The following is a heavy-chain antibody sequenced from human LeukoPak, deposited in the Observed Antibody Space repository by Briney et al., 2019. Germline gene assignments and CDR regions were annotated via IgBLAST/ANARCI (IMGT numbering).Heavy chain of an antibody. Sequence: ASVKVSCKASGYTFTGYYMHRVRQAPGQGLEWMAWLSAHIGDTNYSQKFQGRVTVTSDTSTSTAYMELRSLKSDDTAVYFCARVAFSKYHYYMDVWGKGTTVTVSS. CDR1: GYTFTGYY. J-gene: IGHJ6*03. D-gene: IGHD4-11*01. V-gene: IGHV1-2*02. CDR3: ARVAFSKYHYYMDV. CDR2: LSAHIGDT.